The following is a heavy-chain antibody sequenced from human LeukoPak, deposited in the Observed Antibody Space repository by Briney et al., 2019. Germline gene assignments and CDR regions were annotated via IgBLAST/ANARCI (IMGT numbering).Heavy chain of an antibody. CDR3: VKDRGGSPFYGMDV. CDR2: FCGSGGAGT. Sequence: GGSLGLSCASPGFTLRSHALSRGRQAPREGVEVVSTFCGSGGAGTYYADCVKGRFTVSRDNSRNTLYLPMNSLRAKDTAAYYCVKDRGGSPFYGMDVWGQGTTVTVSS. J-gene: IGHJ6*02. D-gene: IGHD1-26*01. V-gene: IGHV3-23*01. CDR1: GFTLRSHA.